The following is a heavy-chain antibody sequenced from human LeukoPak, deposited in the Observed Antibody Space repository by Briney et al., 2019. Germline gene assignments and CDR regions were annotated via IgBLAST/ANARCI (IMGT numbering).Heavy chain of an antibody. D-gene: IGHD6-19*01. Sequence: ASVKVSCMASGYIFTFTDYYMHWVRQAPGQGLEWMGIINPSGGSTSYAQKFQGRVTMTRDTSTSTVYMELSSLRSEDTAVYYCATLAVTAFDYWGQGTLVTVSS. CDR1: GYIFTFTDYY. V-gene: IGHV1-46*01. CDR2: INPSGGST. J-gene: IGHJ4*02. CDR3: ATLAVTAFDY.